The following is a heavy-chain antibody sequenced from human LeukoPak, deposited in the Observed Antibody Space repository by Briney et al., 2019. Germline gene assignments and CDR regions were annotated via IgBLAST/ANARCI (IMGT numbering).Heavy chain of an antibody. CDR2: IWYDGSNK. D-gene: IGHD6-19*01. Sequence: GGSLRLSCAASGFTFSSYGMHWVRQAPGKGLEWVAVIWYDGSNKYYADSVKGRFTISRDNSKNTLYLQMNSLRAEDTAVYYRAKESFYSGWYLFDYWGQGTLVTVSS. CDR3: AKESFYSGWYLFDY. CDR1: GFTFSSYG. V-gene: IGHV3-33*06. J-gene: IGHJ4*02.